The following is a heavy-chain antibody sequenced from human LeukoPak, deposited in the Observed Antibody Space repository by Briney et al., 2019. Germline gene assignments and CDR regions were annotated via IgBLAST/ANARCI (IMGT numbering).Heavy chain of an antibody. V-gene: IGHV3-33*01. CDR1: GFTFSSYG. Sequence: GGSLRLSCAASGFTFSSYGMRWVRQAPGKGMEWVAVIWYDGSNKYYADSVKGRFTISRDNSKNTLYLQMNSLRAEDTAVYYCARVQLTGYYYYYGMDVWGKGTTVTVSS. D-gene: IGHD7-27*01. CDR2: IWYDGSNK. CDR3: ARVQLTGYYYYYGMDV. J-gene: IGHJ6*04.